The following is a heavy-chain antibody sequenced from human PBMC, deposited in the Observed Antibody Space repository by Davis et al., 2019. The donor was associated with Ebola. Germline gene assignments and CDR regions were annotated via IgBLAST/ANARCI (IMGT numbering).Heavy chain of an antibody. J-gene: IGHJ4*02. CDR2: VSYDGTNT. CDR1: GFTFSSYA. Sequence: PSETLSLTCAASGFTFSSYALHCVRQAPGKGLAWVAAVSYDGTNTYYADSVKGRFTFSRDNSKNTLFLQMNSLRAEDTAVYHCARDGKVGPTDPLTPIDYWGQGTLVTVSS. D-gene: IGHD1-26*01. V-gene: IGHV3-30-3*01. CDR3: ARDGKVGPTDPLTPIDY.